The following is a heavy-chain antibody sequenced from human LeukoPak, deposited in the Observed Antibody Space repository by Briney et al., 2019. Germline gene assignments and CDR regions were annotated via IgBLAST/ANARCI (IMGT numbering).Heavy chain of an antibody. Sequence: ASVKVSCKASEYIFTTDYIHWVRQAPGQGLEWMGTINPSGDSTTYAQNFQGRVTMTRDTSTSTVYVELSSLTSEDTAVYYCARATGSYCSSTSCYLNWFDPWGQGTLVTVSS. V-gene: IGHV1-46*01. D-gene: IGHD2-2*01. J-gene: IGHJ5*02. CDR3: ARATGSYCSSTSCYLNWFDP. CDR2: INPSGDST. CDR1: EYIFTTDY.